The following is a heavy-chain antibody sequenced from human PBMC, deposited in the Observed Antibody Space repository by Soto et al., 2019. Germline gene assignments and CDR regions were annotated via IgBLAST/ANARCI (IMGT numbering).Heavy chain of an antibody. CDR3: GRVMIGTSRHTDSDY. V-gene: IGHV4-39*01. CDR1: GASISSRDYY. J-gene: IGHJ4*02. D-gene: IGHD2-2*01. Sequence: PSETLSLTCSVSGASISSRDYYWGWIRQTPGKGLEWIGNIDYNGVTYYNPSLKSRVTVSKDTSKNQFSLKVASVTVADTAIYYCGRVMIGTSRHTDSDYWGQGTQVTVS. CDR2: IDYNGVT.